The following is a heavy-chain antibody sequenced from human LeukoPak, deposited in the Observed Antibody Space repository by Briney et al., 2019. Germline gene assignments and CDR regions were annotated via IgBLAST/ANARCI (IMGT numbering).Heavy chain of an antibody. CDR2: ISSSGSTI. Sequence: PGGSLRLSCAASGLTFSDYYMSWIRQAPGKGLEWVSYISSSGSTIYYADSVRGRFTISRDNSKYTLYLQMNSLRVDDTAVYYCVRDGDAAIRGVNFDYWGQGTLVTVSS. V-gene: IGHV3-11*04. D-gene: IGHD3-10*01. CDR1: GLTFSDYY. J-gene: IGHJ4*02. CDR3: VRDGDAAIRGVNFDY.